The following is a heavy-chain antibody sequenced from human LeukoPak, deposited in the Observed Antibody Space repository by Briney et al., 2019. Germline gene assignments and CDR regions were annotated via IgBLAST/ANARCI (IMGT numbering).Heavy chain of an antibody. CDR1: GYTFTSYD. CDR2: MNPNSGNT. J-gene: IGHJ3*02. D-gene: IGHD3-22*01. Sequence: ASVKVSCKASGYTFTSYDINWVRQATGQGLEWIGGMNPNSGNTGYAQKFQGRVTMTRNTSISTAYMELSSLRSEDTAVYYCARGWGIVVENAFDIWGQGTMVTVSS. V-gene: IGHV1-8*01. CDR3: ARGWGIVVENAFDI.